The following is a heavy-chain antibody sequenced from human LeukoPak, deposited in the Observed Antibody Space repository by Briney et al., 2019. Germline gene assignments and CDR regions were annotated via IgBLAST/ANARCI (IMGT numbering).Heavy chain of an antibody. CDR2: ITTSSDTI. Sequence: GGSLRLSCAASGFTFSSYAMSWVRQAPGKGLEWISYITTSSDTIYYADSVKGRFTISRDNAKNSLYLQMNSLRAEDTAVYFCASFPWDLRPTWGQGTLVTVSS. V-gene: IGHV3-48*01. CDR3: ASFPWDLRPT. CDR1: GFTFSSYA. J-gene: IGHJ4*02. D-gene: IGHD1-26*01.